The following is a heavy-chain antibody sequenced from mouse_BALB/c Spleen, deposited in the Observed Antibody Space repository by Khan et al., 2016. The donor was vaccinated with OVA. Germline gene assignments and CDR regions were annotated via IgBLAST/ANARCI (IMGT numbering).Heavy chain of an antibody. V-gene: IGHV2-6-1*01. CDR2: IWHDGST. CDR1: GFSLTNYG. CDR3: ARQPYYHYNGMDY. D-gene: IGHD2-10*01. Sequence: QVQLKESGPGLVAPSQSLSITCTISGFSLTNYGVHWVRQPPGKGLEWLVVIWHDGSTTYNSALKSRLTISKDNSKSQVFLKMNSLQTDDTAMDFCARQPYYHYNGMDYWGQGTSVTVSS. J-gene: IGHJ4*01.